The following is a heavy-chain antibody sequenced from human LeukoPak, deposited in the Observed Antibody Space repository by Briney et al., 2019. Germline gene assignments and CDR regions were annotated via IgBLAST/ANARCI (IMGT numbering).Heavy chain of an antibody. CDR1: GYSISSGYY. Sequence: PSETLSLTCAISGYSISSGYYWAWIRQPPGKGLEWVWSIYHSGSTYYNPSLKSRVTISVDTSKNHFSLMLTSVTAADTAVYYCARSPTIYYDSSGYITPDYFDCWGQGTLVTVSS. CDR2: IYHSGST. J-gene: IGHJ4*02. V-gene: IGHV4-38-2*01. D-gene: IGHD3-22*01. CDR3: ARSPTIYYDSSGYITPDYFDC.